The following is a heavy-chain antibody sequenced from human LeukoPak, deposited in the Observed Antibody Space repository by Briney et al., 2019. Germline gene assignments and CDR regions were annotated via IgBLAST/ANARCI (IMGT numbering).Heavy chain of an antibody. V-gene: IGHV3-48*03. CDR2: IDSNSRTI. CDR3: ARDLNPSRAEYFQH. CDR1: GGSFSTYE. Sequence: PSETLSLTCAVYGGSFSTYEMDWVRQAPGKGLEWISHIDSNSRTIHYADSVRGRFTISRDNAKNSLFLQMNSLRAEDTAVYYCARDLNPSRAEYFQHWGQGTLVTVSS. J-gene: IGHJ1*01.